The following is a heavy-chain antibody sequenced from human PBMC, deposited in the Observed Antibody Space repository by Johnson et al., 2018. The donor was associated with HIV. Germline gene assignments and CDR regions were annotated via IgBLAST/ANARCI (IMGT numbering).Heavy chain of an antibody. CDR3: AKWWFRELLPNAFDL. Sequence: VQLVESGGGVVQPGRSLRLSCAASGFTFSNSAMHWVRQTPGKGLEWVSYISSSGSNIYKADSVKGRFTISRENAKHSLYLQMNSLRAGDTAVYYCAKWWFRELLPNAFDLWGQGTMVTVSS. D-gene: IGHD3-10*01. J-gene: IGHJ3*01. CDR1: GFTFSNSA. V-gene: IGHV3-48*01. CDR2: ISSSGSNI.